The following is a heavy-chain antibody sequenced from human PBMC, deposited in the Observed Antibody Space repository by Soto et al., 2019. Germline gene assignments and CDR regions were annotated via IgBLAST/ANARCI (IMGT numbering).Heavy chain of an antibody. CDR1: GYTFTSYG. V-gene: IGHV1-18*04. Sequence: GASVKVSCKASGYTFTSYGISWVRQAPGQGLEWMGWISAYNGNTNYAQKLQGRVTMTTDTSTSTAYMELRSLRSDDTAVYYCAIWPLQDSSGYSDYWGQGTLVTVSS. D-gene: IGHD3-22*01. J-gene: IGHJ4*02. CDR3: AIWPLQDSSGYSDY. CDR2: ISAYNGNT.